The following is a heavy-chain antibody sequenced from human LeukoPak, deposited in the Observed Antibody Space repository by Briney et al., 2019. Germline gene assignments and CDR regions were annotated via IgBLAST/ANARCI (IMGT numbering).Heavy chain of an antibody. CDR2: IWYDGSNK. CDR1: GFTFSSYG. CDR3: AKDHSSSWSNFDY. D-gene: IGHD6-13*01. J-gene: IGHJ4*02. V-gene: IGHV3-33*06. Sequence: PGGSLRLSSAASGFTFSSYGMHWVRQAPGKGLEWVAVIWYDGSNKYYADSVKGRFTISRDNSKNTLYLQMNSLRAEDTAVYYCAKDHSSSWSNFDYWGQGTLVTVSS.